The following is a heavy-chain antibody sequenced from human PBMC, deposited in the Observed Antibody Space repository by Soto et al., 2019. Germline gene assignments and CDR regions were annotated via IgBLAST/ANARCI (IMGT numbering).Heavy chain of an antibody. CDR3: ARVRELELPNQEYYYYGMDV. J-gene: IGHJ6*02. CDR2: INHSGST. D-gene: IGHD1-7*01. CDR1: CGSCSGYY. V-gene: IGHV4-34*01. Sequence: SETLSLTCGVYCGSCSGYYWSWIRQPPRKRLEWIGEINHSGSTNYNPSLKSRVTISVDTSKNQFSLKLSSVTAADTAVYYCARVRELELPNQEYYYYGMDVWGQGTTVTVSS.